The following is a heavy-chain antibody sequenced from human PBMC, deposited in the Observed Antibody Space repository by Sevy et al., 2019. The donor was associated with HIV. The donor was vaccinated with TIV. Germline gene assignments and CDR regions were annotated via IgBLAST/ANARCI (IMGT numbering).Heavy chain of an antibody. CDR3: ARHSGSSWYGDYYFDY. CDR2: IYHSGST. CDR1: GYSISSGYY. D-gene: IGHD6-13*01. V-gene: IGHV4-38-2*01. Sequence: SETLSLTCAVSGYSISSGYYWGWIRQPPGKGLEWIGSIYHSGSTYYNPSLKSRVTISVDTSKNQFSLELSSVTAADTAVYYCARHSGSSWYGDYYFDYWGQGTLVTVSS. J-gene: IGHJ4*02.